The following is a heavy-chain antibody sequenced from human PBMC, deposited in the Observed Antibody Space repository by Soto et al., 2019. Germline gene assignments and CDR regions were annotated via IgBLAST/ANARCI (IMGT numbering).Heavy chain of an antibody. CDR2: IDSGGNT. D-gene: IGHD6-25*01. V-gene: IGHV3-53*01. Sequence: GGSLRLSCEVSGFTVGSNYINWVRQAPGKGLEWVSLIDSGGNTYYADSVKGRFTISRDNSKNTLYLQMNSLRVDDTAVYYCARDRYSSGWSDYWGQGTLVTVSS. CDR1: GFTVGSNY. CDR3: ARDRYSSGWSDY. J-gene: IGHJ4*02.